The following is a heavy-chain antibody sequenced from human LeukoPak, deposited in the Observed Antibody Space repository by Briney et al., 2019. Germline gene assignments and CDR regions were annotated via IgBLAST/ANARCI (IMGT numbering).Heavy chain of an antibody. V-gene: IGHV3-11*01. CDR1: GFTFSDYY. D-gene: IGHD3-22*01. J-gene: IGHJ4*02. CDR2: ISSSGSTI. Sequence: GGSLRLSCAASGFTFSDYYMSWIRQAPGKGLEWVSYISSSGSTIYYADSVKGRFTISRDNAKNSLYLQMNSLRAEDTAVYYCARSYDSSGYYFRSAEYWGQGTLVTVSS. CDR3: ARSYDSSGYYFRSAEY.